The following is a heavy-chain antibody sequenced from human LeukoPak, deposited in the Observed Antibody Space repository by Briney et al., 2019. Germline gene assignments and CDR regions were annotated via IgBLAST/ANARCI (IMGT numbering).Heavy chain of an antibody. Sequence: GGSLRLSCAASGFTFSSYAMHWVRQAPGKGLEWVAVISYDGSNKYYADSMKGRFTISRDNSKNTLYLQMNSLRAEDTAVYYCAREWRYYYDSSGIDYWGQGTLVTVSS. CDR1: GFTFSSYA. CDR2: ISYDGSNK. J-gene: IGHJ4*02. V-gene: IGHV3-30-3*01. CDR3: AREWRYYYDSSGIDY. D-gene: IGHD3-22*01.